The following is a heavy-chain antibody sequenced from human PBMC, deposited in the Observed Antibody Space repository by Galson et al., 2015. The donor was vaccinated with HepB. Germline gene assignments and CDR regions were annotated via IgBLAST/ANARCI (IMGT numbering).Heavy chain of an antibody. J-gene: IGHJ6*02. CDR3: ARGHVVLDHYYYYYGMDV. CDR1: GGTFSSYA. CDR2: IIPIFGTA. Sequence: SVKVSCKASGGTFSSYAISWVRQAPGQGLEWMGGIIPIFGTANYAQKFQGRVTITADKSTSTAYMELSSLRSEDTAVYFCARGHVVLDHYYYYYGMDVWGQGTTVTVSS. V-gene: IGHV1-69*06. D-gene: IGHD3/OR15-3a*01.